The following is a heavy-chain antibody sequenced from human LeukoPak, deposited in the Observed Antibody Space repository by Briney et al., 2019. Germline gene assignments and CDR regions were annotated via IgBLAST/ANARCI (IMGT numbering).Heavy chain of an antibody. Sequence: GGSLRLSCTASGFTFSSYSVNWVRQAPGKGLEWVSCISSSSGYIYYADSVKGRFTISRDNAKNSLYLQMNSLRVEDTAVYYCARAHNWKYGTFDYWGQGTLVTVSS. D-gene: IGHD1-7*01. V-gene: IGHV3-21*01. CDR1: GFTFSSYS. CDR3: ARAHNWKYGTFDY. J-gene: IGHJ4*02. CDR2: ISSSSGYI.